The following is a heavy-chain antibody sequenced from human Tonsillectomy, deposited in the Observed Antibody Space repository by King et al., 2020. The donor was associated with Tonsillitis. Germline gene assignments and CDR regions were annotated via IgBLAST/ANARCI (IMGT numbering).Heavy chain of an antibody. CDR3: AKLLRSGYHLYYMDV. CDR2: ISDSAGGT. D-gene: IGHD3-3*01. J-gene: IGHJ6*03. CDR1: GFTFSSFA. V-gene: IGHV3-23*04. Sequence: VQLVQSGGGLVQPGGSLRLSCAASGFTFSSFAMTWVRQAPGKGLEWVSSISDSAGGTYYADSVNGRLTISRENSKNKLYLQVNGLRAEDTAVYYCAKLLRSGYHLYYMDVWGKGTTVTVSS.